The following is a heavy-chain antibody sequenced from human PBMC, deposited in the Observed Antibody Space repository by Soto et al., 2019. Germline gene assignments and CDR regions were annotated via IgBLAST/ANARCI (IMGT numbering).Heavy chain of an antibody. CDR2: ISGSGGST. J-gene: IGHJ4*02. D-gene: IGHD3-3*01. CDR1: GFTFSSYA. Sequence: GGSLRLSCAASGFTFSSYAMSWVRQAPGKGLEWVSAISGSGGSTYYADSVEGRFTISRDNSKNTLYLQMNSLRAEDTAVYYCAREQFLEWLSVCYFDYWGQGTLVTVSS. CDR3: AREQFLEWLSVCYFDY. V-gene: IGHV3-23*01.